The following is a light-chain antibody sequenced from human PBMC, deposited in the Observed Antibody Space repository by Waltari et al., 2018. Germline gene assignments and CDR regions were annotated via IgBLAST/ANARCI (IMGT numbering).Light chain of an antibody. CDR1: QSLVYSNNGNTY. CDR3: MQGTHWPPT. CDR2: MVS. V-gene: IGKV2-30*01. J-gene: IGKJ1*01. Sequence: DVVMTQSPLPLPATLGPPASISCTSSQSLVYSNNGNTYLNRFHQMPGQSPRRLIYMVSSRDSGVPDRFSGSGSGTDFTLRISGVKAEDVGLYFCMQGTHWPPTFGQGTKVEIK.